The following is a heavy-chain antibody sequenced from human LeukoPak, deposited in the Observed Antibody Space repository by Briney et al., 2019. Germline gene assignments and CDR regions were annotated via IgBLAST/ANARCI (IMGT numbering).Heavy chain of an antibody. Sequence: PGGSLRLSCAASGFTFSSYSMNWVRQAPGKGLEWVSYISSSGSTIYYADSVKGRFTISRDNAKNSLYLQMNSLRAEDTAVYYCARLTVATISGSWDDYWGQGTLVTVSS. V-gene: IGHV3-48*04. D-gene: IGHD5-24*01. J-gene: IGHJ4*02. CDR2: ISSSGSTI. CDR1: GFTFSSYS. CDR3: ARLTVATISGSWDDY.